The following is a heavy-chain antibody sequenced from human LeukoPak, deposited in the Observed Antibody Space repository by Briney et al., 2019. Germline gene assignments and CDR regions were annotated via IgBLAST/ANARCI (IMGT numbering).Heavy chain of an antibody. Sequence: SVKVSCKASGYTFTGYYMHWVRQAPGQGLEWMGWINPNSGGTNYAQKLQGRVTMTTDTSTSTAYMELRSLRSDDTAVYYCARDRGVTSRNCGGDCYSNWFDPWGQGTLVTVSS. CDR2: INPNSGGT. CDR1: GYTFTGYY. CDR3: ARDRGVTSRNCGGDCYSNWFDP. J-gene: IGHJ5*02. D-gene: IGHD2-21*02. V-gene: IGHV1-2*02.